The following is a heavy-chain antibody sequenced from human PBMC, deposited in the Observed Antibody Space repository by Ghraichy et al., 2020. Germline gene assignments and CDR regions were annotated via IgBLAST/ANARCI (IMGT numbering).Heavy chain of an antibody. J-gene: IGHJ4*02. V-gene: IGHV3-48*02. CDR1: GFTFSRYS. D-gene: IGHD3-3*01. CDR2: ISSSSSTI. Sequence: GESLNISCAASGFTFSRYSMNWVRQAPGKGLEWVSYISSSSSTIYYADSVKGRFTISRDNAKNSLYLQMNSLRDEDTAVYYCARVGDHYDSQYYFDYWGQGTLVTVSS. CDR3: ARVGDHYDSQYYFDY.